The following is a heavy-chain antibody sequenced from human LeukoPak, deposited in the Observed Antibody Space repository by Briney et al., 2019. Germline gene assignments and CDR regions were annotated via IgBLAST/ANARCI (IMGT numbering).Heavy chain of an antibody. CDR1: GYTFTTYA. CDR2: ITPSGGT. CDR3: ARDRYGDGFAHFDS. Sequence: ASVKVSCKASGYTFTTYAMHWVRQAPGQGLEWMGWITPSGGTNYPQKFQGGVAITRDTSITTAYMDLSRLTSDDTAVYYCARDRYGDGFAHFDSWGQGALVTVSS. V-gene: IGHV1-2*02. D-gene: IGHD5-24*01. J-gene: IGHJ4*02.